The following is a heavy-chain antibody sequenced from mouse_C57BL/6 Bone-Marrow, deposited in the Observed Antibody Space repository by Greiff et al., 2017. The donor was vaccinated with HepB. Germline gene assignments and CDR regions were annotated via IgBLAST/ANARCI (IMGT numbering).Heavy chain of an antibody. D-gene: IGHD1-1*01. Sequence: VQLQQPGAELVMPGASVKLSCKASGYTFTSYWMHWVKQRPGQGLEWIGEIDPSDSYTNYNQKFKGKSTLTVDKSSSTAYMQLSSLTSEDSAVYYCARGDYYGSSYDFDYWGQGTTLTVSS. CDR3: ARGDYYGSSYDFDY. J-gene: IGHJ2*01. CDR2: IDPSDSYT. V-gene: IGHV1-69*01. CDR1: GYTFTSYW.